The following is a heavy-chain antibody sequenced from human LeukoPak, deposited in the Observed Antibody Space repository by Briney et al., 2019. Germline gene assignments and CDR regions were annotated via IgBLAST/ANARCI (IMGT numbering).Heavy chain of an antibody. CDR2: ISGSGGST. V-gene: IGHV3-23*01. CDR1: GFTFSSYA. Sequence: GGSLRLSCAASGFTFSSYAMSWVRQAPGKGLEWVSAISGSGGSTFYADSVKGRFTISRDNSKNTLYLQMDSLRAEDTAVYYCAKGGAYYYDSSGYYDYWGQGTLVTVSS. J-gene: IGHJ4*02. CDR3: AKGGAYYYDSSGYYDY. D-gene: IGHD3-22*01.